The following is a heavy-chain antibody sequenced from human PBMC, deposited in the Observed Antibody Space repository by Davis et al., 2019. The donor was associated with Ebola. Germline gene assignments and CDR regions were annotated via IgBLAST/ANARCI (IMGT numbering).Heavy chain of an antibody. V-gene: IGHV4-59*01. CDR1: GGSISSYY. CDR3: ARMLQLWSNYFDY. Sequence: MPSETLSLTCTVSGGSISSYYWSWIRQPPGKGLEWIGYIYYSGSTYYNPSLKSRVTISVDTSKNQFSLKLSSVTAADTAVYYCARMLQLWSNYFDYWGQGTLVTVSS. J-gene: IGHJ4*02. D-gene: IGHD5-18*01. CDR2: IYYSGST.